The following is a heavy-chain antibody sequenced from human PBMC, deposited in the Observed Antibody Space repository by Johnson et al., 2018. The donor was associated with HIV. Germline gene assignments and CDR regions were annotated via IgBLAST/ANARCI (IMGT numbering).Heavy chain of an antibody. CDR2: IKQDGSEK. J-gene: IGHJ3*02. CDR3: ARECQYHYDSSGCTYDAFDI. Sequence: VQVLESGGGLVKPGGSLRLSCAASGFTVSSNYMSWVRQGPGKGLEWVANIKQDGSEKYYVDYVTGRLTISRDNVKKSLYLHMNSLRAEDTAVYYCARECQYHYDSSGCTYDAFDIWGQGTVVTVSS. CDR1: GFTVSSNY. D-gene: IGHD3-22*01. V-gene: IGHV3-7*01.